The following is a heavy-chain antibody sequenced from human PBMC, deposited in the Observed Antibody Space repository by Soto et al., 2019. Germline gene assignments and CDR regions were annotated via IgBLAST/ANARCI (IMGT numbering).Heavy chain of an antibody. J-gene: IGHJ4*02. V-gene: IGHV4-39*01. CDR2: IYYSGST. Sequence: SETLSLTCTVSGGSISSSSYYWGWIRQPPGKGLEWIGSIYYSGSTYYNPSLKSRATISVDTSKNQFSLKLSSVTAADTAVYYCARQTHTVTKYWGQGTLVTVSS. D-gene: IGHD4-17*01. CDR3: ARQTHTVTKY. CDR1: GGSISSSSYY.